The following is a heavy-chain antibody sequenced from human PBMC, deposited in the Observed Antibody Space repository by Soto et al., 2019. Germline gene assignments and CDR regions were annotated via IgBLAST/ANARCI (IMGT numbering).Heavy chain of an antibody. D-gene: IGHD3-10*01. CDR3: TTSDVEVQFGEPRLRDV. CDR1: GVTFSNAW. CDR2: IKSTTDGGTT. Sequence: EVQLVESGGGLVKPGGSLRLSCAASGVTFSNAWMSWVRQAPGKGLEWVARIKSTTDGGTTDYAAPVKGRCTIARDDSKNTLHLQMHNLKTEPTAVYYCTTSDVEVQFGEPRLRDVGVKGTTVTVSS. J-gene: IGHJ6*04. V-gene: IGHV3-15*01.